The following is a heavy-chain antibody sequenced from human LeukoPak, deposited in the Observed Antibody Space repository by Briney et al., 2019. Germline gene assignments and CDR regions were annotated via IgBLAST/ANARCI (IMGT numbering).Heavy chain of an antibody. CDR2: INHSGST. D-gene: IGHD1-26*01. Sequence: KASETLSLTCTVSGGSISSNSYYWSWIRQPPGKGLEWIGEINHSGSTNYNPSLKSRVTISVDTSKNQFSLKLSSVTAADTAVYYCARDSSGSYFWGQGTLVTVSS. CDR3: ARDSSGSYF. V-gene: IGHV4-39*07. CDR1: GGSISSNSYY. J-gene: IGHJ4*02.